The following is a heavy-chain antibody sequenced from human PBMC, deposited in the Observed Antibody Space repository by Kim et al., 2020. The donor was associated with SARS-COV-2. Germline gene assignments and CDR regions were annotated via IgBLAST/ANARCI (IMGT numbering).Heavy chain of an antibody. CDR3: ARKKFFAAGSYSDFDS. D-gene: IGHD3-10*01. V-gene: IGHV1-3*01. Sequence: FHGRVTITRDTSASPAYMELTSLRSEDTAVYYCARKKFFAAGSYSDFDSWGQGTLVTVSS. J-gene: IGHJ4*02.